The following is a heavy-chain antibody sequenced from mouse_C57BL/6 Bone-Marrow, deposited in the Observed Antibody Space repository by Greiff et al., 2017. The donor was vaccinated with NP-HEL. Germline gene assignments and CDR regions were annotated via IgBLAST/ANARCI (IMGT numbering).Heavy chain of an antibody. CDR1: GYTFTSYG. J-gene: IGHJ4*01. CDR3: ARPRLPLCCAMDY. V-gene: IGHV1-81*01. CDR2: IYPRSGNT. D-gene: IGHD5-5*01. Sequence: QVQLKQSGAELARPGASVKLSCKASGYTFTSYGISWVKQRTGQGLEWIGEIYPRSGNTYYNEKFKGKATLTADKSSSTAYMELRSLTSEDSAVYFCARPRLPLCCAMDYWGQGTSVTVSS.